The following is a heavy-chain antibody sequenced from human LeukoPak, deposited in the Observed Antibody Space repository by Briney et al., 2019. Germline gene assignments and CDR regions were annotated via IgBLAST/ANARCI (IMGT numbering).Heavy chain of an antibody. Sequence: SETLSLTCTASGGSIRSYYWSWIRQPPGKGLEWIGYIYYSGSTNYNPSLKSRVTISVDTSKNQFSLKLSSVTAADTAVYYCARGGAMATYYYYYYGMDVWGQGTTVTVSS. D-gene: IGHD5-18*01. V-gene: IGHV4-59*01. CDR1: GGSIRSYY. J-gene: IGHJ6*02. CDR2: IYYSGST. CDR3: ARGGAMATYYYYYYGMDV.